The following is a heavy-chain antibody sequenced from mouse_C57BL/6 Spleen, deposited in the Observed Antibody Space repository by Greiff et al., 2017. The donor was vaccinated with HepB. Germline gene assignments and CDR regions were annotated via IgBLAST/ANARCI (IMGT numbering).Heavy chain of an antibody. J-gene: IGHJ2*01. D-gene: IGHD1-1*01. CDR1: GYSFTGYF. V-gene: IGHV1-20*01. CDR3: AREYYYGRGYFDY. CDR2: INPYNGDT. Sequence: VQLQQSGPELVKPGDSVKISCKASGYSFTGYFMNWVMQSHGKRLEWIGRINPYNGDTFYNQKFKGKATLTVDKSSSTAHMELRSLTSEDSAVYYCAREYYYGRGYFDYWGQGTTLTVSS.